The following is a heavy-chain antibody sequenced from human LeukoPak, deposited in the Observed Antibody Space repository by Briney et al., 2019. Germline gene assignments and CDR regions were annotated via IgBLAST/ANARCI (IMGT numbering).Heavy chain of an antibody. CDR1: GFTFSSYA. J-gene: IGHJ3*02. Sequence: GGSLRLSCAASGFTFSSYAMSWVRQAPGKGLEWVSSISGSGGSTYYADSVKGRFTISRDNAKNSLYLQMNSLRAEDTAVYYCARDKMGGYYPNDAFDIWGQGTMVTVSS. D-gene: IGHD3-22*01. CDR2: ISGSGGST. V-gene: IGHV3-23*01. CDR3: ARDKMGGYYPNDAFDI.